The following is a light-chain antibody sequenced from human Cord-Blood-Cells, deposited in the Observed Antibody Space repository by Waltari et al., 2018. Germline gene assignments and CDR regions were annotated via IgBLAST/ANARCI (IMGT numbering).Light chain of an antibody. CDR2: DVS. J-gene: IGLJ2*01. V-gene: IGLV2-14*01. Sequence: QSALTQPASVSGSPGQSITISCTGTSSDVGGYNYVSWYQQHPGKDPNLMIYDVSKRPSGVSNRFSGSKSGNTASLTISGLQAEDEADYYCSSYTSSSSVVFGGGTKLTVL. CDR3: SSYTSSSSVV. CDR1: SSDVGGYNY.